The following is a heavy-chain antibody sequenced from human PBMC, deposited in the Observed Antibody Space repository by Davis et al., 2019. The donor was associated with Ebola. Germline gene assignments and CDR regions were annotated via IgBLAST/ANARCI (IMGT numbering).Heavy chain of an antibody. Sequence: PGGSLRLSCAASGFTFSSYAMSWVRQAPGKGLEWVSAITGDGGYTYYADSVKGRFTISRDNSKNMLFLQMNSLRVEDTAVYYCAREMRGLGALDLWGQGTMVAVSS. V-gene: IGHV3-23*01. CDR1: GFTFSSYA. CDR3: AREMRGLGALDL. J-gene: IGHJ3*01. CDR2: ITGDGGYT. D-gene: IGHD3-16*01.